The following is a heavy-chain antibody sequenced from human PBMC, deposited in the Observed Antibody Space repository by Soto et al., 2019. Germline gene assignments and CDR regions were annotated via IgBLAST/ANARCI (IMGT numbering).Heavy chain of an antibody. V-gene: IGHV4-61*01. CDR2: IYYSGST. CDR3: AREPLGYCSGGSCYPEVFDY. J-gene: IGHJ4*02. D-gene: IGHD2-15*01. Sequence: PSETLSLTCTVSGGSVSSGSYYWSWIRQPPGKGLEWIGYIYYSGSTNYNPSLKSRVTISVDTSKNQFSLKLSSVTAADTAVYYCAREPLGYCSGGSCYPEVFDYWGQGTLVTVSS. CDR1: GGSVSSGSYY.